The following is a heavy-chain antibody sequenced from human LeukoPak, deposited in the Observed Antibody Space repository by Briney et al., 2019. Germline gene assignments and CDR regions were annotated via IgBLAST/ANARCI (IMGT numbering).Heavy chain of an antibody. CDR3: ARARYYYDSSGYSLGYYMDV. J-gene: IGHJ6*03. CDR1: GGSISSYY. CDR2: IYYSGST. Sequence: SETLSLTCTVSGGSISSYYWSWIRQPPGKGLEWIGYIYYSGSTNYNPSLKSRVTISVDTSKNQFSLKLSSVTAADTAVYYCARARYYYDSSGYSLGYYMDVWGKGTTVTISS. V-gene: IGHV4-59*01. D-gene: IGHD3-22*01.